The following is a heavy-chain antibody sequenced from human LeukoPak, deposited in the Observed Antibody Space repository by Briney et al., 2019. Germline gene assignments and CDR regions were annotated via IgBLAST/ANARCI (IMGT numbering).Heavy chain of an antibody. CDR2: ISYSGGT. Sequence: SETLSLTCTVSGGSISSSDYYWGWTRQPPGKGLEWFGSISYSGGTSYNPSLRSRVTISVDTSKNQFSLKLNSVTAADTAVYYCAREVEYYDSSGYRPHAFDIWGQGTVVTVSS. CDR3: AREVEYYDSSGYRPHAFDI. CDR1: GGSISSSDYY. V-gene: IGHV4-39*02. D-gene: IGHD3-22*01. J-gene: IGHJ3*02.